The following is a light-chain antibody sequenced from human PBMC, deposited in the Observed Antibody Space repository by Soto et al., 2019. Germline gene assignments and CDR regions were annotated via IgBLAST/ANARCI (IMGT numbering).Light chain of an antibody. CDR1: SSNIGSNY. V-gene: IGLV1-47*01. CDR2: RHN. Sequence: QSVLTQPPSASGTPGQRVTISCSGSSSNIGSNYVYWYQQLPGTAPKLLIYRHNQRPSGVPDRFSGSKSGTSASLAISGLRSEDEADYYCAAWDDSLSGRLFGAGTKVTVL. CDR3: AAWDDSLSGRL. J-gene: IGLJ2*01.